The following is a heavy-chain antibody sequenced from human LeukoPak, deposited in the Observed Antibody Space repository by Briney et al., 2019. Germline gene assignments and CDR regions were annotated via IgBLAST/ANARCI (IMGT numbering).Heavy chain of an antibody. J-gene: IGHJ4*02. CDR2: INHSGST. D-gene: IGHD1-26*01. Sequence: PSETLSLTCAVYGGSFSGYYWSWIRQPPGKGLEWIGEINHSGSTNYNPSLKSRVTISVDTSKNQFSLKLSSVTAADTAVYYCARGLVGATGNYFDYWGQGTLVTVSS. CDR3: ARGLVGATGNYFDY. CDR1: GGSFSGYY. V-gene: IGHV4-34*01.